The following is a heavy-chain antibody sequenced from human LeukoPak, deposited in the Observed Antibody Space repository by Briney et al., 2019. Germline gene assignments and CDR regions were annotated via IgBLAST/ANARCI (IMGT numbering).Heavy chain of an antibody. CDR2: IYPAESDP. Sequence: GESLKISCKGSGYTFTSYWIGWVRQMPGNGLEWMGIIYPAESDPRYSPSFEGQVTISADNSISTAYLQWSRLKASDTAMYYCARQGMLEEGADYWGQGTLVTVSS. CDR3: ARQGMLEEGADY. J-gene: IGHJ4*02. CDR1: GYTFTSYW. D-gene: IGHD3-16*01. V-gene: IGHV5-51*01.